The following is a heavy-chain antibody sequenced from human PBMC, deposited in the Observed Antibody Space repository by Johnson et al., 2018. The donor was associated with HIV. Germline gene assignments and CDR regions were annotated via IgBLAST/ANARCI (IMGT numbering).Heavy chain of an antibody. CDR2: IKQDGSET. D-gene: IGHD3-10*02. J-gene: IGHJ1*01. Sequence: VQLVESGGGLVRPGGSLRLSCAASGFSFRSYWMSWVRQAPGKGLEWVANIKQDGSETFYADSVKGRFIISRDNARNSVFLQMNSLRGDDTGHNVRGLLGLCWAMWG. CDR1: GFSFRSYW. V-gene: IGHV3-7*01. CDR3: GLLGLCWAM.